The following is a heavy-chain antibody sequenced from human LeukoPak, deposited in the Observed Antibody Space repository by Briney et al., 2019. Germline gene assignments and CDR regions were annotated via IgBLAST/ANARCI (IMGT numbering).Heavy chain of an antibody. CDR1: GFTISSYW. D-gene: IGHD4-17*01. J-gene: IGHJ4*02. CDR2: ISSSGSTI. CDR3: ARVRAIYGEGGFEY. V-gene: IGHV3-48*03. Sequence: PGGSLRLSCLASGFTISSYWMTWVRQAPGKGLEWVSYISSSGSTIYYADSVKGRFTISRDNAKNSLYLQMNSLRAEDTAVYYCARVRAIYGEGGFEYGGQGTLVTVSS.